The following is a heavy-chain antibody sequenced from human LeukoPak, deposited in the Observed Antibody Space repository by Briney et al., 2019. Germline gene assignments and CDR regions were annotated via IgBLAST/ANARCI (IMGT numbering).Heavy chain of an antibody. D-gene: IGHD3-10*01. CDR3: AKSSITRAFDI. CDR2: ISSSGSSI. Sequence: GGSLRLSCAASGFTFSTYEMNWVRQAPGKGLEWVSYISSSGSSIYYADSVKGRFTISRDNAKNSLYLQMNSLRVEDTAVYYCAKSSITRAFDIWGQGTMVTVSS. CDR1: GFTFSTYE. V-gene: IGHV3-48*03. J-gene: IGHJ3*02.